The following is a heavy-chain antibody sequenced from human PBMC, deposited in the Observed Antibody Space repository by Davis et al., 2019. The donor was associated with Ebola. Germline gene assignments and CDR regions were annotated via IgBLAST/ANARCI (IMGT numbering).Heavy chain of an antibody. CDR2: ITPSSGGT. CDR1: GYTFTGYY. Sequence: ASVKVSCKASGYTFTGYYIHWVRQAPGQGLEWMGWITPSSGGTNYAQKFQGRVTMTRDTSISTVYMELSSLRPDDTAVYYCAKSRGNYSLDDWGQGTLVTVSS. CDR3: AKSRGNYSLDD. V-gene: IGHV1-2*02. J-gene: IGHJ4*02. D-gene: IGHD1-7*01.